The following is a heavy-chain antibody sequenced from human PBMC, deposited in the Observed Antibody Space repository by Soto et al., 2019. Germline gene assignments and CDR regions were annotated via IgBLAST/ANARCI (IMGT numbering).Heavy chain of an antibody. V-gene: IGHV1-69*02. CDR2: IIPILGIA. CDR1: GGTFSSYT. Sequence: QVQLVQSGAEVKKPGSSVKVSCKASGGTFSSYTISWVRQAPGQGLEWMGRIIPILGIANYAQKFQGRVTITADKSTSTAYMELSSLRSEDTAVYYCARTGTVGYCSGGSCYSSGWFDPWGQGTLVTVSS. J-gene: IGHJ5*02. CDR3: ARTGTVGYCSGGSCYSSGWFDP. D-gene: IGHD2-15*01.